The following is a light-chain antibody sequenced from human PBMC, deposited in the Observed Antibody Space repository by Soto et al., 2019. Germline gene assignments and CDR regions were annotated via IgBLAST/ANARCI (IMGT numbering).Light chain of an antibody. CDR2: RNN. CDR3: AAWDDSLSGPV. Sequence: QSVLTQPPSASGTPGQRVTISCSGSSSNIGINAVNWYQQLPGTAPKLLIYRNNQRPSGVPDRFSGSKSGTSASLAISGLRSEDEADYYCAAWDDSLSGPVFGGGTKLTVL. V-gene: IGLV1-47*01. CDR1: SSNIGINA. J-gene: IGLJ2*01.